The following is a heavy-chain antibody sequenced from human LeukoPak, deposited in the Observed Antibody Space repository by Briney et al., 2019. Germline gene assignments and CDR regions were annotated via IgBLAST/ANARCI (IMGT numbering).Heavy chain of an antibody. J-gene: IGHJ4*02. V-gene: IGHV3-30*02. D-gene: IGHD2-15*01. Sequence: GGSLRLSCAASGFIFSSYGMHWVRQAPGKGLEWVAFIRYDGSNTYYTDSVKGRFTISRDNAKNTLYLQMNSLRAGDTAVYYCASTPNGVAAIYFDYWGQGTLVTVSS. CDR2: IRYDGSNT. CDR3: ASTPNGVAAIYFDY. CDR1: GFIFSSYG.